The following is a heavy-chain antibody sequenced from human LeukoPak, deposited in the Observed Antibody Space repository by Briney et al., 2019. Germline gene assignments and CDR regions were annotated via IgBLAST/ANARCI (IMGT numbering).Heavy chain of an antibody. V-gene: IGHV3-21*01. CDR1: GFIFSGYS. CDR2: LSSSSTYI. CDR3: ARGFFREHGNSWYYFDY. Sequence: GGSLRLSCAASGFIFSGYSMSWVRQAPGEGLEWVSSLSSSSTYICYADSVKGRFTISRDNAKNSLYLQMNSLRAEDTAVYYCARGFFREHGNSWYYFDYWGQGTLVTVSS. D-gene: IGHD6-13*01. J-gene: IGHJ4*02.